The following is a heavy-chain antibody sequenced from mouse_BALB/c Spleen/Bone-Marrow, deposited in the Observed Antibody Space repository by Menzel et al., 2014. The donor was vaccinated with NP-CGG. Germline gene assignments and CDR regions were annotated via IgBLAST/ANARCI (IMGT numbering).Heavy chain of an antibody. V-gene: IGHV1S41*01. CDR2: IAPGSGST. CDR3: AYYRYDVNY. Sequence: DLVKPGASVKLSCKASGYTFTSYWINWIKQRPGQGLEWIGRIAPGSGSTYYNEMFKSKATLTVDTSSSTAYILLSSLSSGDSAVYFCAYYRYDVNYWGQGTTLTVSS. CDR1: GYTFTSYW. J-gene: IGHJ2*01. D-gene: IGHD2-14*01.